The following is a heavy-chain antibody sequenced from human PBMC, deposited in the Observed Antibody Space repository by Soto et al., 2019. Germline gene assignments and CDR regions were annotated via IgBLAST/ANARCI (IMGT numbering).Heavy chain of an antibody. CDR1: GFTFSSYA. Sequence: DVQLLESGGGLVQPGGSVRLSCAASGFTFSSYAMSWVRQAPGKGLEWVSASSGNGADTSYADSVMGRFTISRDNSKATLFLQMTSLRADDTAVYYFGKESGGSGWFLCSYWGQGILVTVSS. CDR3: GKESGGSGWFLCSY. CDR2: SSGNGADT. D-gene: IGHD6-19*01. J-gene: IGHJ1*01. V-gene: IGHV3-23*01.